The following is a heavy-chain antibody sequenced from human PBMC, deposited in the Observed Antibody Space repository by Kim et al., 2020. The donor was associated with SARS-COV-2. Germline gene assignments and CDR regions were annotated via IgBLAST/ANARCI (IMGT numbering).Heavy chain of an antibody. Sequence: GGSLRLSCAASAFTFSNYAMSWVRQAPGKGPEWVSAISGSGGRTYYADSVKGRFTISRDNSKNTLYLQMNSLRAEDTAVYFCAKGLPGRSGWYWGGYDYWGQGNLVTVSS. J-gene: IGHJ4*02. CDR2: ISGSGGRT. V-gene: IGHV3-23*01. CDR3: AKGLPGRSGWYWGGYDY. CDR1: AFTFSNYA. D-gene: IGHD6-19*01.